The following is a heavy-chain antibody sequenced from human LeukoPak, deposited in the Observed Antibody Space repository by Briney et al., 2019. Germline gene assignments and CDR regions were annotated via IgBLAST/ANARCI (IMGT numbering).Heavy chain of an antibody. J-gene: IGHJ4*02. V-gene: IGHV1-2*02. D-gene: IGHD4-11*01. CDR1: GYTFTGYY. CDR3: ATGGSNWSFDY. Sequence: EASVKVSCNTSGYTFTGYYMHWVRQAPGQGLEWMGWINPNSGGTNYAQKFQDRVTMTRDTSISTAYMELTRLRSDDTAVYYGATGGSNWSFDYWGQGTLVTVSS. CDR2: INPNSGGT.